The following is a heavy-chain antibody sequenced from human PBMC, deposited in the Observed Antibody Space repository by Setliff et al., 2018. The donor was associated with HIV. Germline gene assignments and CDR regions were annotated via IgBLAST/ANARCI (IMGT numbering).Heavy chain of an antibody. V-gene: IGHV3-9*01. CDR1: GFTFDDYA. CDR3: ARARGSVGYYGSGTMYHMDV. D-gene: IGHD3-10*01. J-gene: IGHJ6*03. CDR2: ISWNSGSI. Sequence: GGSLRLSCAASGFTFDDYAMHWVRQAPGKGLEWVSGISWNSGSIGYADSVKGRFTISRDNAKNSLYLQMNSLRVEDTATYYCARARGSVGYYGSGTMYHMDVWGKGTTVTVSS.